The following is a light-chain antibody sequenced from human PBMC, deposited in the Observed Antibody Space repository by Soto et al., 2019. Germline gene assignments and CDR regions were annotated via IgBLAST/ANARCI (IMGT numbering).Light chain of an antibody. CDR1: SSDVGGYNY. V-gene: IGLV2-14*03. CDR3: SSYTTTNTRQIV. J-gene: IGLJ1*01. Sequence: QSALTQPASVSGSPGQSITISCTGTSSDVGGYNYVSWYQHHPGKAPKLIIYDVSNRPSGVSIRFSGSKSDNTASLTISGLQPEDGADYNCSSYTTTNTRQIVFGTGTKAPS. CDR2: DVS.